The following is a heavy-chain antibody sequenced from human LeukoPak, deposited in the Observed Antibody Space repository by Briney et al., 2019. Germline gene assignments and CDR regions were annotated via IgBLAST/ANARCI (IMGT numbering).Heavy chain of an antibody. J-gene: IGHJ4*02. D-gene: IGHD1-26*01. CDR3: AKGLGRYRNNFFDY. Sequence: TGGSLRLSCAASGFTFSSIAMSWVRQAPDKGLEWVSTISGSGGGTYYADSVKGRFTISRDDSKNTLYLQMNSLRADDAAVYYCAKGLGRYRNNFFDYWGQGNLVTVSS. CDR1: GFTFSSIA. V-gene: IGHV3-23*01. CDR2: ISGSGGGT.